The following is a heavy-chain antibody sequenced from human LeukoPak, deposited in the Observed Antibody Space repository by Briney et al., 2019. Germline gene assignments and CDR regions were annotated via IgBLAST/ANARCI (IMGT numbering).Heavy chain of an antibody. Sequence: SETLSLTCAVYGGSFSGYYWSWIRQPPGKGLEWIGEINHSGSTNYNPSLKSRVTISLDKSKNQFSLKLSSVTAADTAVYYCARGTYYDSTAYYWFDPWGQGTLVTVSS. J-gene: IGHJ5*02. CDR2: INHSGST. CDR3: ARGTYYDSTAYYWFDP. CDR1: GGSFSGYY. V-gene: IGHV4-34*01. D-gene: IGHD3-22*01.